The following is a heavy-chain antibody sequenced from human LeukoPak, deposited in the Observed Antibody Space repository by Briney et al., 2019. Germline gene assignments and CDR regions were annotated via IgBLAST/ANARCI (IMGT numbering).Heavy chain of an antibody. CDR3: ARVRIAARPHFDY. CDR2: IYYSGST. D-gene: IGHD6-6*01. J-gene: IGHJ4*02. V-gene: IGHV4-59*01. Sequence: SETLSLTCTVSGGSINNYYWSWIRQPPGKGLDWIGYIYYSGSTNCNPSLKSRVTISVDTSKNQFSLKLSSVTAADTAVYYCARVRIAARPHFDYWGQGTLVTVSS. CDR1: GGSINNYY.